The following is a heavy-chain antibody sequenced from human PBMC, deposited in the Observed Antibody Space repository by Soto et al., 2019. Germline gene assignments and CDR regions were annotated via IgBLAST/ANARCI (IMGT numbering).Heavy chain of an antibody. Sequence: EVQLVESGGGLVQPGRSLRLSCAASGFTFDDYAMHWVRQPPGKGLEWVSGITWNSGSKDYADSVKGRFTISRDNRKNSLYLQMNSLRGEGTALYYCTTTYPNDDSRVVAYWGQGTLVTVSS. D-gene: IGHD1-1*01. V-gene: IGHV3-9*01. J-gene: IGHJ4*02. CDR2: ITWNSGSK. CDR1: GFTFDDYA. CDR3: TTTYPNDDSRVVAY.